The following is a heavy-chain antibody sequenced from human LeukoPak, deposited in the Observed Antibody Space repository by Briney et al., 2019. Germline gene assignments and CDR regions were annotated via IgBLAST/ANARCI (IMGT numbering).Heavy chain of an antibody. CDR3: ATFSDY. Sequence: PGGSLRLSCAASGFTLSRYQMNWVRQAPGKGREGGSYISSSGDTIYYADSVKGRFTISRDNAKNSLHLQMNSLRAEDTAVYYCATFSDYWGQGTLVTVSS. CDR1: GFTLSRYQ. V-gene: IGHV3-48*03. CDR2: ISSSGDTI. J-gene: IGHJ4*02.